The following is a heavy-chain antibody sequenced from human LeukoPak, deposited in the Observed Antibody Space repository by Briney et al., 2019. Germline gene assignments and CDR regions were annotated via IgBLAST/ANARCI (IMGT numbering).Heavy chain of an antibody. CDR3: ARGSTFNDYGDY. CDR1: RFTFSSYW. Sequence: GGSLRLSCAASRFTFSSYWMTWVRQAPGKGLEWVANIKQDGSEKYYVDSVKGRFTISRDNAKNSLYLQMNSLRAEDTAVYYCARGSTFNDYGDYWGQGTLVTVSS. CDR2: IKQDGSEK. J-gene: IGHJ4*02. V-gene: IGHV3-7*01.